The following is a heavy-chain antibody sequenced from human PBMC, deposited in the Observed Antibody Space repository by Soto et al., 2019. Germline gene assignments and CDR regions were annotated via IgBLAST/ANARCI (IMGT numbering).Heavy chain of an antibody. CDR3: ARDNKWSLDY. J-gene: IGHJ4*02. CDR2: IKTDGSIT. Sequence: GGALRLSCAASGFTFSSHLMHWVRQAPGKGLVWVSHIKTDGSITRDADSVKGRFTISRDNARNTLYLQMNSLRAEDTAVYYCARDNKWSLDYWGQGTLVTVSS. D-gene: IGHD2-15*01. V-gene: IGHV3-74*01. CDR1: GFTFSSHL.